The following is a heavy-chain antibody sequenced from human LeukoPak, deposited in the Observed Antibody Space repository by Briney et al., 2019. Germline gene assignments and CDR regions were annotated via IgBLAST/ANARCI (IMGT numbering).Heavy chain of an antibody. CDR2: ITWDGDST. V-gene: IGHV3-43D*03. CDR1: GFTFDDYA. D-gene: IGHD3-3*01. Sequence: GGSLRLSCAASGFTFDDYAMHWVRQAPGKGLEWVSLITWDGDSTYYADSVKVRFTISRDNDKTSLYVQMNSLRAEETAVYYCARSGGTGGVWGKGTLVTVSS. J-gene: IGHJ4*02. CDR3: ARSGGTGGV.